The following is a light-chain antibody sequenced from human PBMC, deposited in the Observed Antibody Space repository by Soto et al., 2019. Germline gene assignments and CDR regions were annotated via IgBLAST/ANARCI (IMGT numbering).Light chain of an antibody. CDR2: GAS. V-gene: IGKV3-20*01. CDR3: QQYGSSPQT. Sequence: ENVLTQSPDSLSLSPGDRATLFCRASQSVSTAYLAWYQWRPGQAPRLLIYGASFRATGIPDRFSGSGSGTDFTLTISRLEAEDFAVYFCQQYGSSPQTFGQGTKLEIK. J-gene: IGKJ2*01. CDR1: QSVSTAY.